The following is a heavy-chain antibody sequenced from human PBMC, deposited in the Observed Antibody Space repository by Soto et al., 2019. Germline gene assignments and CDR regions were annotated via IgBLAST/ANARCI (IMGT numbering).Heavy chain of an antibody. CDR3: AHRPSYCSGGSCYSGFDY. Sequence: QITLKESGPTLVKPTQTLTLTCTFSGFSLSTSGVGVGWIRQPPGKALEWLALIYWDDDKRYSPSLKSRLTITKDTSKHQVVLTMTNMDPVDTATDYCAHRPSYCSGGSCYSGFDYWGQGTLVTVSS. CDR2: IYWDDDK. J-gene: IGHJ4*02. V-gene: IGHV2-5*02. CDR1: GFSLSTSGVG. D-gene: IGHD2-15*01.